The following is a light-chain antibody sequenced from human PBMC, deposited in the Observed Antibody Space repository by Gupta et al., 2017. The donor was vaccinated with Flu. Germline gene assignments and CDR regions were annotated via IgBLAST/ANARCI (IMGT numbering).Light chain of an antibody. CDR3: QQYDNLPQT. J-gene: IGKJ1*01. CDR1: HDISNS. CDR2: AAS. V-gene: IGKV1-33*01. Sequence: DIQLTQSPSSLSASVGDRVSFTCQASHDISNSLNWYQQKPRKAPKLLIYAASNLETGVPSRFRGSGSGTGFTFTISSLQPDDIGTYYCQQYDNLPQTFGQGTKVEI.